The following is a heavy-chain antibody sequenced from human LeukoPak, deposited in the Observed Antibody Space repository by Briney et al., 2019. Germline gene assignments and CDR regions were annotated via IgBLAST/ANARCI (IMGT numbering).Heavy chain of an antibody. CDR2: INPNSGGT. CDR1: VYTFTGYY. CDR3: ARDQGSSGAD. Sequence: GASVTVSCKSSVYTFTGYYMHWVRQAPGQGLEWMGWINPNSGGTNYAQKFQGRVTMTRDTSISTAYMELSRLRSDDTAVYYCARDQGSSGADWGQGTLVTVSS. J-gene: IGHJ4*02. V-gene: IGHV1-2*02. D-gene: IGHD6-6*01.